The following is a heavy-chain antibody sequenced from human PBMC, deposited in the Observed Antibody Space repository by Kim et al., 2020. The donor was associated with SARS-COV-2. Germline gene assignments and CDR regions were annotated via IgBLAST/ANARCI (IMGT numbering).Heavy chain of an antibody. D-gene: IGHD7-27*01. Sequence: GGSLRLSCAGSGFTFSNYAMTWVRQAPGKGLEWVSSISDGGGSTDYADSVKGRFTISRDNSRNTLSLQMNSLRAEDTAVYYCAKRTFYIGNWGYFDSWGQGTLVTVSS. CDR2: ISDGGGST. CDR3: AKRTFYIGNWGYFDS. J-gene: IGHJ4*02. V-gene: IGHV3-23*01. CDR1: GFTFSNYA.